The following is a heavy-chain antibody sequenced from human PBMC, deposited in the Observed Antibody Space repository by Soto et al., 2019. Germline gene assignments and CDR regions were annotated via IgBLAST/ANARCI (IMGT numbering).Heavy chain of an antibody. CDR3: ARGRYYDSRGYSFTPFDP. D-gene: IGHD3-22*01. CDR1: GGSISSDY. V-gene: IGHV4-59*01. Sequence: SETLSLTFTVSGGSISSDYWSWIRQPPGKGLEWIGYIYYSGSTNYNPSLKSRVTISVDTSKNQFSLKLSSVTAADTAVYYCARGRYYDSRGYSFTPFDPWGQGTLVSVSS. J-gene: IGHJ5*02. CDR2: IYYSGST.